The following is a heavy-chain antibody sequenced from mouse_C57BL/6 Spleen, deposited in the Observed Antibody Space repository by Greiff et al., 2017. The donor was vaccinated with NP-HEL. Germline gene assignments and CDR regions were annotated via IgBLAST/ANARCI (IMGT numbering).Heavy chain of an antibody. CDR3: ARSGYYIYAMDY. CDR1: GYTFTSYW. D-gene: IGHD2-3*01. J-gene: IGHJ4*01. CDR2: IYPGSGST. Sequence: QVQLQQPGAELVKPGASVKMSCKASGYTFTSYWITWVKQRPGQGLEWIGDIYPGSGSTNYNEKFKSKATLTVDASSSTAYMQLSSLTSEDSAVYYCARSGYYIYAMDYWGQGTSVTVSS. V-gene: IGHV1-55*01.